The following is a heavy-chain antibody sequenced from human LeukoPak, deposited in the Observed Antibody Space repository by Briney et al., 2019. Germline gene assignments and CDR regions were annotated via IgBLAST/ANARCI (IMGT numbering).Heavy chain of an antibody. CDR3: TLGRYSSGWYVDY. CDR2: IRSKANSYAT. Sequence: PGGSLRLPCAASGFTFSSYSMNWVRQAPGKGLEWVGRIRSKANSYATAYAASVKGRFTISRDDSKNTAYLQMNSLKTEDTAVYYCTLGRYSSGWYVDYWGQGTLVTVSS. J-gene: IGHJ4*02. V-gene: IGHV3-73*01. CDR1: GFTFSSYS. D-gene: IGHD6-19*01.